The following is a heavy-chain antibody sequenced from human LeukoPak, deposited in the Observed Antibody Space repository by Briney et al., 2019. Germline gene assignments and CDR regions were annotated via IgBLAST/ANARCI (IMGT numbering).Heavy chain of an antibody. V-gene: IGHV3-33*01. CDR2: IWYDGSNT. Sequence: GGSLRLSCAASGFTFSSYGMHWVRQAPGKGLEWVAMIWYDGSNTYYADSVEGRFTISRDNSKNTLFLQMDSLRAEDTAVYYCARDRSTTHFDYWGQGTLVTVSS. CDR1: GFTFSSYG. D-gene: IGHD5/OR15-5a*01. CDR3: ARDRSTTHFDY. J-gene: IGHJ4*02.